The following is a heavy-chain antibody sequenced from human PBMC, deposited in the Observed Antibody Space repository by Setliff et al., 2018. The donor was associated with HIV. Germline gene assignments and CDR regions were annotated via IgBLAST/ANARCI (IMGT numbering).Heavy chain of an antibody. CDR3: ARDPNTGWYYLDF. CDR2: INTSGST. D-gene: IGHD6-19*01. CDR1: GGSVSNYY. V-gene: IGHV4-4*07. Sequence: SETLSLTCTVSGGSVSNYYWTWIWQSAGKGLEWIGHINTSGSTKYNPSLKSRLTMSVDSSGKQFSPTLTSVTAADTAVYYCARDPNTGWYYLDFWGPGALVTVSS. J-gene: IGHJ4*02.